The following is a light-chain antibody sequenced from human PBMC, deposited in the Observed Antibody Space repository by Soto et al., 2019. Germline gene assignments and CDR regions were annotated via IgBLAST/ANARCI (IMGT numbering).Light chain of an antibody. CDR3: NSYTSSNTFV. J-gene: IGLJ1*01. CDR2: VVD. Sequence: QSALTQPASVSGSPGQSITISCTGTSSDVGGYNYVSWYQQYPGKAPKLLMYVVDNRPSGVSSRFSGSKSGNTASLTISGHQSEDEAEYYCNSYTSSNTFVFGTGTKLTVL. CDR1: SSDVGGYNY. V-gene: IGLV2-14*01.